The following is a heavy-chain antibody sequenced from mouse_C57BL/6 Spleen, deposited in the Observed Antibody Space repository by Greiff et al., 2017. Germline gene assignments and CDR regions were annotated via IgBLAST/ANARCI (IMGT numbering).Heavy chain of an antibody. V-gene: IGHV3-6*01. CDR2: ISYDGSN. CDR1: GYSITSGYY. Sequence: EVQLQESGPGLVKPSQSLSLTCSVTGYSITSGYYWNWIRQFPGNKLEWMGYISYDGSNNSNPSLKNRISITRDPSKNQFFLKLNSVTTEDTATYYCAISAYWGQGTLVTVSA. CDR3: AISAY. J-gene: IGHJ3*01.